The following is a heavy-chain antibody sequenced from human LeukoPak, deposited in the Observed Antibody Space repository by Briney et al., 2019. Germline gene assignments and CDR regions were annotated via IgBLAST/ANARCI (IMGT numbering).Heavy chain of an antibody. CDR3: AKQYYNFWSGWVN. J-gene: IGHJ4*02. CDR1: GFTFSTYA. CDR2: ISGSGGST. Sequence: PGGSLRLSCAASGFTFSTYAMTWVRQAPGKGLEWVSAISGSGGSTYYADSVKGRFTISRDNPRNTLYLQMNSLRVEDTAVYYCAKQYYNFWSGWVNWGQGTLVTVSS. D-gene: IGHD3-3*01. V-gene: IGHV3-23*01.